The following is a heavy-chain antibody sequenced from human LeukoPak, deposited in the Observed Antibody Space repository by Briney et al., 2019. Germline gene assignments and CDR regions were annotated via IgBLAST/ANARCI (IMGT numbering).Heavy chain of an antibody. J-gene: IGHJ6*02. CDR1: GFTFSSYS. V-gene: IGHV3-21*01. CDR3: ARGLWSGEFPDLGYYYGMDV. D-gene: IGHD3-10*01. Sequence: PGGSLRLSCAASGFTFSSYSMNWVRQAPGKGLEWVSSISSSSSYIYYADSVKGRFTISRDNAKNSLYLQMNSLRAEDTAVYYCARGLWSGEFPDLGYYYGMDVWGQGTTVTVSS. CDR2: ISSSSSYI.